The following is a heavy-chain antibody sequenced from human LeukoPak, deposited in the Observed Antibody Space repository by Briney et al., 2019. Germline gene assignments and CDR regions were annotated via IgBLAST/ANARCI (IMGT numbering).Heavy chain of an antibody. CDR1: GGSISSYY. J-gene: IGHJ4*02. D-gene: IGHD1-26*01. CDR2: IYYSGST. V-gene: IGHV4-59*01. Sequence: SETLSLTCTDSGGSISSYYWSWIRQPPGKGLEWIGYIYYSGSTNYNPSLKSRVTISVDTSKNQFSLKLSSVTAADTAVYYCARGGVVGATEWDYWGQGTLVTVSS. CDR3: ARGGVVGATEWDY.